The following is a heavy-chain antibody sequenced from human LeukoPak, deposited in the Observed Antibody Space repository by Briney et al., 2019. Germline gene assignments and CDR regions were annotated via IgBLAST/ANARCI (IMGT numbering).Heavy chain of an antibody. CDR3: ATIIVGAPY. D-gene: IGHD1-26*01. CDR1: GFTVSSNY. CDR2: IYSGGST. V-gene: IGHV3-53*01. J-gene: IGHJ4*02. Sequence: GGSLRPSCAASGFTVSSNYMSWVRQAPGKGLEWVSVIYSGGSTYYADSVKGRFTISRDNSKNTLYLQMNSLRAEDTAVYYCATIIVGAPYWGQGTLVTVSS.